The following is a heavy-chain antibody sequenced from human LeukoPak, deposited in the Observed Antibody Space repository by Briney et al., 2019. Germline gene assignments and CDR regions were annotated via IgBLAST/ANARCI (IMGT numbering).Heavy chain of an antibody. V-gene: IGHV4-34*01. Sequence: PSETLSLTCAVYGGSFSGYYWSWIRQPPGKGLEWIGEINHSGSTNYNPSLKSRVTISVDTSKNQFSLKLSSVTAADTAVYYCARGITMIDFDYWGQGTLVTVSS. J-gene: IGHJ4*02. CDR3: ARGITMIDFDY. D-gene: IGHD3-22*01. CDR1: GGSFSGYY. CDR2: INHSGST.